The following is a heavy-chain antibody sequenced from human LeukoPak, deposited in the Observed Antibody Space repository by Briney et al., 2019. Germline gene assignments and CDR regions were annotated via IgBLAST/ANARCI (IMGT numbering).Heavy chain of an antibody. CDR3: ASMWELLDY. CDR1: GFTFSSYA. D-gene: IGHD1-26*01. CDR2: ISYDGSNK. Sequence: GRSLRLSCAASGFTFSSYAMHWVRQAPGKGLEWVAVISYDGSNKYYADSVKGRFTISRDNSKNTPYLQMNSLRAEDTAVYYCASMWELLDYWGQGTLVTVSS. V-gene: IGHV3-30*04. J-gene: IGHJ4*02.